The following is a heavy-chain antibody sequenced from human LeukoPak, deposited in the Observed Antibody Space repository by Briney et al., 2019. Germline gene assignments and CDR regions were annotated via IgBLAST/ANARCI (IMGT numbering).Heavy chain of an antibody. J-gene: IGHJ4*02. CDR2: ITTSNGNT. D-gene: IGHD3-22*01. Sequence: ASVKVSCKASGYTFISYGISWVRQAPGQGLEWMGWITTSNGNTNYAQKFQGKFTMTSDTSTSTAYMELRSLRSDDTAVYYCARGAPITMIVAPGDDYWGQGTLVTVSS. CDR3: ARGAPITMIVAPGDDY. V-gene: IGHV1-18*01. CDR1: GYTFISYG.